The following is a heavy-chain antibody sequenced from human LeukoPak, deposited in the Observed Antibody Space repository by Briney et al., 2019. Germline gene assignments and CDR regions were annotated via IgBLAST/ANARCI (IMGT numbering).Heavy chain of an antibody. Sequence: SETLSLTCTVSGGSISSYYWTWIRQSPGKGLHWIGNIFYSGTTNYNPSLKSRATISTDTSKNQFSLKLTSVTAADTAVYYCARGSGSYRNRFDPWGQETLVTVSS. CDR1: GGSISSYY. CDR3: ARGSGSYRNRFDP. D-gene: IGHD1-26*01. V-gene: IGHV4-59*01. J-gene: IGHJ5*02. CDR2: IFYSGTT.